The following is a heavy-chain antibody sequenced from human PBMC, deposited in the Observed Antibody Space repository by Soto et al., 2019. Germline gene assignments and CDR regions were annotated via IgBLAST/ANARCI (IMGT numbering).Heavy chain of an antibody. CDR1: GGSISSYY. J-gene: IGHJ6*02. CDR3: ARDQYDFRGGSYYYAMEV. D-gene: IGHD3-3*01. CDR2: IYTSGST. V-gene: IGHV4-4*07. Sequence: SETLSLTCTVSGGSISSYYWSWIRQPAGKGLEWIGRIYTSGSTNYNPSLKSRVTMSVDTSKNQFSLKLSSVTAADTAVYYCARDQYDFRGGSYYYAMEVWGQGTKVT.